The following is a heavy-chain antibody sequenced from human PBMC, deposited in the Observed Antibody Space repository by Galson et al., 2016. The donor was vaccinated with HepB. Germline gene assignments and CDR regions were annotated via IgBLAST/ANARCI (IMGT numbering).Heavy chain of an antibody. CDR1: GGTFTNYG. Sequence: SVKVSCKASGGTFTNYGFSWVRQAPVQGLQWIGGIIPIFGTPTYAQNFPGRVTITADESTSTAYMELTSLRSEDTAVYFCAGGDQSRHIAAPGLRIFDYWGPGTMVTVSS. J-gene: IGHJ4*02. CDR2: IIPIFGTP. CDR3: AGGDQSRHIAAPGLRIFDY. V-gene: IGHV1-69*13. D-gene: IGHD6-13*01.